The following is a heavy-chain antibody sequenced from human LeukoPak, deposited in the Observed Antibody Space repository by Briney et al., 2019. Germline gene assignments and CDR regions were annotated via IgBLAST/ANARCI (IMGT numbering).Heavy chain of an antibody. CDR3: AREDYGGNYGIDY. J-gene: IGHJ4*02. CDR1: GGTFSSYA. D-gene: IGHD4-23*01. V-gene: IGHV1-69*04. CDR2: IIPILGIA. Sequence: GASVKVSCKASGGTFSSYAISWVRQAPGQGLEWMGRIIPILGIANYAQKFQGRVTITADKSTSTAYMELSSLRSEDTAVYYCAREDYGGNYGIDYWGQGTLVTVSS.